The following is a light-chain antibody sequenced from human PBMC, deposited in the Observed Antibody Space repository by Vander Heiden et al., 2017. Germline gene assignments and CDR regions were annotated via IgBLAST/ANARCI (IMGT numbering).Light chain of an antibody. CDR3: QQSYSTPYT. V-gene: IGKV1-39*01. J-gene: IGKJ2*01. CDR1: QSISSY. Sequence: DIQMNKTPSSLSASVGDRVTITCRASQSISSYLNWYQQKPGKAPKLLIYAASSLQSGVPSRFSGSGSGTDFTLTISSLQPEDFATYYCQQSYSTPYTFGQGTKLEIK. CDR2: AAS.